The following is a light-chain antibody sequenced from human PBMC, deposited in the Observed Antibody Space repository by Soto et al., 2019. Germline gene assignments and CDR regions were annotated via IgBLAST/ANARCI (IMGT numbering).Light chain of an antibody. CDR3: QQYKNWPRT. CDR1: QSVSSN. Sequence: EIVMTQSPATLSVSPGERATLSCRASQSVSSNLAWYQQKPGQAPRLLIYGASTRATGIPARFSGSGSGTEFTLTISSLQSEDFAVYYCQQYKNWPRTFGQVTKVEIK. CDR2: GAS. J-gene: IGKJ1*01. V-gene: IGKV3-15*01.